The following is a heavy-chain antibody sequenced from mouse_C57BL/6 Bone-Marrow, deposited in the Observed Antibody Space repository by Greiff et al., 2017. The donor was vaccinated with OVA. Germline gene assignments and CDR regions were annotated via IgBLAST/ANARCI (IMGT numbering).Heavy chain of an antibody. CDR3: ARDYDYDEDAMDY. Sequence: VKLVESGAELVRPGASVKLSCKASGYTFPDYYINWVKQRPGQGLEWIARLYPGSGNPYYNEKFKGKATLTAEESSRTAYMQLSSLTSEDSAVYFCARDYDYDEDAMDYWGQGTSVTVSS. CDR2: LYPGSGNP. D-gene: IGHD2-4*01. J-gene: IGHJ4*01. V-gene: IGHV1-76*01. CDR1: GYTFPDYY.